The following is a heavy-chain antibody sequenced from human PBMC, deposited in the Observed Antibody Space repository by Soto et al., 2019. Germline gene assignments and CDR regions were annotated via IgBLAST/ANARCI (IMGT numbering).Heavy chain of an antibody. CDR1: GCSISSYY. Sequence: PSETLSLTCTVSGCSISSYYWSWIRQPPGEGLEWIGYIYYSGSTNYNPSLKSRVTISVDTSKNQFSLKLSSVTAADTAVHYCARVGRYCSSTSCYRNTIFGVVYYYYYMDVWGKGTTVTVSS. V-gene: IGHV4-59*01. CDR2: IYYSGST. D-gene: IGHD2-2*01. J-gene: IGHJ6*03. CDR3: ARVGRYCSSTSCYRNTIFGVVYYYYYMDV.